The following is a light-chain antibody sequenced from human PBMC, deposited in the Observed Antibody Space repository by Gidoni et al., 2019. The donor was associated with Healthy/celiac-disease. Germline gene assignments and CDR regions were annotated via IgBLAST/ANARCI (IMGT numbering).Light chain of an antibody. Sequence: SYELTPPPSVSVSPGQTARITCSGDALPTQYAYWYQQKPGQAPMLVIYKESERHSGITERFSGSRSGTTVTLTISGVQAEEEDDYYCKSADSSGTYTAHVVFGGGTKLTVL. J-gene: IGLJ2*01. CDR2: KES. V-gene: IGLV3-25*02. CDR1: ALPTQY. CDR3: KSADSSGTYTAHVV.